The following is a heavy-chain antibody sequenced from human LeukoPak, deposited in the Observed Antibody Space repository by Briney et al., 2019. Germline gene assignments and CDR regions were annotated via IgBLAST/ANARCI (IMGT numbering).Heavy chain of an antibody. Sequence: SETLSLTCAVYGGSFSGYYWSWIRQPPGKGLEWIGEINHSGSTNYNPSLKSRVSISVDTSKNQFSLKLSSVTAADTAEYYCARISGDGRNYYDSSGYYGYWGQGTLVTVSS. D-gene: IGHD3-22*01. CDR1: GGSFSGYY. CDR2: INHSGST. V-gene: IGHV4-34*01. J-gene: IGHJ4*02. CDR3: ARISGDGRNYYDSSGYYGY.